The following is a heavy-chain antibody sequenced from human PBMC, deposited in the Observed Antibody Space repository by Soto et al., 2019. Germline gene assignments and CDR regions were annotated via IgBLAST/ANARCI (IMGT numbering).Heavy chain of an antibody. J-gene: IGHJ4*02. CDR2: ISYDGSNQ. V-gene: IGHV3-30*18. CDR1: GFTFNIYG. CDR3: AKDQASGQGSFDS. Sequence: VKLVESGGGVVQPGGSLRLSCAASGFTFNIYGMHWVRKAPDKGLEWVALISYDGSNQYYADSVKGRFTISRDNSKNTLFLQMNSLRADETAVYYCAKDQASGQGSFDSWGQGTLVTVSS.